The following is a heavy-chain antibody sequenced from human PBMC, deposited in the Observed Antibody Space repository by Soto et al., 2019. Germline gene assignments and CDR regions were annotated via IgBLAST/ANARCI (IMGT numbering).Heavy chain of an antibody. Sequence: ASVKVSCKASAYIFSNYDINWVRQATGQGLEWMGWMRPDSGNTGYAQRFQGRVTMTSDTSISTAYLELSSLRSEDTAVYYCAKGIRTNLGLIITYDFDYRGQVPLVTASS. CDR2: MRPDSGNT. CDR1: AYIFSNYD. CDR3: AKGIRTNLGLIITYDFDY. D-gene: IGHD3-3*01. V-gene: IGHV1-8*01. J-gene: IGHJ4*02.